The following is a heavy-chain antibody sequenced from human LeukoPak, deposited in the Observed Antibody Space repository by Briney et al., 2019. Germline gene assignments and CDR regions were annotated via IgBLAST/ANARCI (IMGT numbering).Heavy chain of an antibody. CDR1: GFTFSSYA. CDR3: AKDSYSSSWYFDY. J-gene: IGHJ4*02. CDR2: ISGSGGST. Sequence: PGGSLRLSCAASGFTFSSYAMSWVRQAPGRGLEWVSAISGSGGSTYYADSVKGRFTISRDNSKNTLYLQMNSLRAEDTAVYYCAKDSYSSSWYFDYWGQGTLVTVSS. D-gene: IGHD6-13*01. V-gene: IGHV3-23*01.